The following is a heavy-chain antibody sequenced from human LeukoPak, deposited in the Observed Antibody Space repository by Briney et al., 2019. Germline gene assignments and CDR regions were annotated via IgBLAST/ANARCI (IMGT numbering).Heavy chain of an antibody. J-gene: IGHJ3*02. CDR3: ARVLSSTILGDAFDI. CDR2: INHSGST. Sequence: ASETLSLTCTVSGDSIDIRGYSWSWIRQPPGKGLEWIGEINHSGSTNYNPSLKSRVTISVDTSKNQFSLKLSSVTAADTAVYYCARVLSSTILGDAFDIWGQGTMVTVSS. D-gene: IGHD2-2*01. V-gene: IGHV4-34*01. CDR1: GDSIDIRGYS.